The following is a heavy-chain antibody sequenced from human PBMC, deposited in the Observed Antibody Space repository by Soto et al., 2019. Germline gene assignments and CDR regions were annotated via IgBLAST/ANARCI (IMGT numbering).Heavy chain of an antibody. J-gene: IGHJ6*02. V-gene: IGHV1-2*02. CDR3: ARTPGDHPYCSSTSCYVRGIYYYGMDV. D-gene: IGHD2-2*01. Sequence: QVQLVQSGAEVKKPGASVKVSCKASGYTFTGYYMHWVRQAPGQGLEWMGWINPNSGGTNYAQKFQGRVTMTRDTSISTAYMELSRLRSDDTAVYYCARTPGDHPYCSSTSCYVRGIYYYGMDVWGQGTTVTVSS. CDR2: INPNSGGT. CDR1: GYTFTGYY.